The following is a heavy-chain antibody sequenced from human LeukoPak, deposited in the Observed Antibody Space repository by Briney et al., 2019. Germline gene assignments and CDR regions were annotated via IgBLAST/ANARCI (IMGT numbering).Heavy chain of an antibody. V-gene: IGHV3-48*04. CDR2: IHVSGGII. J-gene: IGHJ4*02. CDR3: ARRVPNEVITDYFDY. D-gene: IGHD3-16*01. Sequence: GGSLRLSCAASGFTFSSYSMNWVRQAPGKGLEWISFIHVSGGIIFYAESVKGRFTISRDNAKNSLFLQMNSLRAEDTAVYYCARRVPNEVITDYFDYWGPGTLVTVSS. CDR1: GFTFSSYS.